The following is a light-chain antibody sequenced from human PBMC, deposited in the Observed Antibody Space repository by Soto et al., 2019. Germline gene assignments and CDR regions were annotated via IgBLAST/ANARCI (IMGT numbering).Light chain of an antibody. Sequence: QSVLTQPASVSGSPGQSITISCTGTSSDIGRYNYVSWYQQHPGKAPKLIIYEVSNRPSGVSTRFSASKSGNTASLTISGLQAENEADYYCISYTSSNLVFGGGTTLTVL. CDR1: SSDIGRYNY. J-gene: IGLJ2*01. CDR2: EVS. V-gene: IGLV2-14*01. CDR3: ISYTSSNLV.